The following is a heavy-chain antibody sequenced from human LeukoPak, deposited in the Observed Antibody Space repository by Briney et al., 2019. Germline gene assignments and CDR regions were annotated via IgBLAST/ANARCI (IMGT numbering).Heavy chain of an antibody. D-gene: IGHD3-9*01. CDR1: GFTFSDSY. CDR2: ISGSGSGI. J-gene: IGHJ4*02. CDR3: SRDPRLADY. V-gene: IGHV3-11*01. Sequence: PGGSLRLSCEASGFTFSDSYMTWIRHAPGRGLEWLSYISGSGSGINYADSVKGRFTISRDNTMNSLYLQMNNLRVEDTAVYYCSRDPRLADYWGQGTLVTVSS.